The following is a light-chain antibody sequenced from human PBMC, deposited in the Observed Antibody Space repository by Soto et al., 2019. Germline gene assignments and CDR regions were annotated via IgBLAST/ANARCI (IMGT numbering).Light chain of an antibody. V-gene: IGKV1-39*01. J-gene: IGKJ2*01. CDR3: QQSYSTPYT. Sequence: DIQMTQSPSSLSASVGGRVTITCRASQSISSYLNWYQQKPGKAPKFLIYAASTLQSGVPSRFSGSGSGTDFTLTISSLQPEDFATYYCQQSYSTPYTFGQGTKLEIK. CDR1: QSISSY. CDR2: AAS.